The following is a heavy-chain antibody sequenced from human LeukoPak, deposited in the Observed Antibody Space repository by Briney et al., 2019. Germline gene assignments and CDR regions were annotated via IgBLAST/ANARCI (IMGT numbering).Heavy chain of an antibody. V-gene: IGHV3-21*01. J-gene: IGHJ4*02. CDR1: GFTFSSYS. CDR3: ARVGFSGYDRLRY. CDR2: ISSSSSYI. Sequence: GGSLRLSCAASGFTFSSYSMNWVRQAPGKGLEWVSSISSSSSYIYYADSVKGRFTISRDNAENSLYLQMNSLRAEDTAVYYCARVGFSGYDRLRYWGQGTLVTVSS. D-gene: IGHD5-12*01.